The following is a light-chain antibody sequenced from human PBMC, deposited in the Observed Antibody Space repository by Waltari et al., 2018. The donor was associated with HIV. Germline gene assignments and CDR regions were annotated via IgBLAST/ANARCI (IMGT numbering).Light chain of an antibody. CDR3: AAWDDSLNGPL. Sequence: QSVLTQPPSASATPGQRVTIPCSGSSSTIGSNAVNWYQQVPGTAPKLLIYSDNQRPSGVPDRFSGSKSGTSASLAISGLQSEDEANYYCAAWDDSLNGPLFGGGTKLTVL. V-gene: IGLV1-44*01. CDR2: SDN. CDR1: SSTIGSNA. J-gene: IGLJ3*02.